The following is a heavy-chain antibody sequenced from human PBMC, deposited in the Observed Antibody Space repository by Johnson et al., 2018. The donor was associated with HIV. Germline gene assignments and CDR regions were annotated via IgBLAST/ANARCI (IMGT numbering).Heavy chain of an antibody. CDR1: GFTFADYG. D-gene: IGHD5-24*01. V-gene: IGHV3-33*05. Sequence: QVQLVESGGGVVQPGGSLRLSCAASGFTFADYGMHWVRQPPGKGLEWVAFIAHDASITHYADSVKGRFTMSRDNAKNSLYLQMNSLRAEDTALYYCARDLGPDGAFDIWGQGTMVTVSS. CDR3: ARDLGPDGAFDI. J-gene: IGHJ3*02. CDR2: IAHDASIT.